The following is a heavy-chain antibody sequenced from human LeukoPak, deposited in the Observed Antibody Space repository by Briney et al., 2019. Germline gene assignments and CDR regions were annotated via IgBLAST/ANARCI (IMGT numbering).Heavy chain of an antibody. CDR1: GFTVSSNY. CDR2: IYSGGST. CDR3: ARDWGSSGWYNWFDP. J-gene: IGHJ5*02. Sequence: PGGSLRLSCAASGFTVSSNYMSWVRQAPGKGLEWVSVIYSGGSTYYADSVKGRFTISRDNSKNTLYLQMNSLRVEDTAEYYCARDWGSSGWYNWFDPWGQGTLVTVSS. D-gene: IGHD6-19*01. V-gene: IGHV3-53*05.